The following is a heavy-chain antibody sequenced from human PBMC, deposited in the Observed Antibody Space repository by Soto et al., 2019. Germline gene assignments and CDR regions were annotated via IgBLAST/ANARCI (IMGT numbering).Heavy chain of an antibody. J-gene: IGHJ4*02. V-gene: IGHV2-5*02. D-gene: IGHD1-26*01. Sequence: QITLKESGPTLVKPTQTLTLTCTVSGFSVTTNGVGVGWFRQPPGKALEWLALIYRDDDKRYRPSLKSRVTITKNNPKNQVALTLTNMDPVDTATYYCAHTVARGAYWETFNYWGQGTLVTVSS. CDR2: IYRDDDK. CDR3: AHTVARGAYWETFNY. CDR1: GFSVTTNGVG.